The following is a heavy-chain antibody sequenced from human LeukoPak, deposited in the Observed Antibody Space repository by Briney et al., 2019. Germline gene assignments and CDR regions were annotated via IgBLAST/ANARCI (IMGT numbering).Heavy chain of an antibody. J-gene: IGHJ4*02. CDR1: GFIFSRYS. V-gene: IGHV3-7*01. CDR2: LKESGIEK. D-gene: IGHD3-3*01. CDR3: VRWRRAQSEFDY. Sequence: GGSLRVSCAGSGFIFSRYSMGWVRQAPGKGLEFVAHLKESGIEKEYVDSVEGRFTISRDNAENSLYLEMNSLRADDTALYFCVRWRRAQSEFDYWGQGTQVTVSS.